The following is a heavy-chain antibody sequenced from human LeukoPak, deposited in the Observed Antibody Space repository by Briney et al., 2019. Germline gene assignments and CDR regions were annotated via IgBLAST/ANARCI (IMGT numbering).Heavy chain of an antibody. V-gene: IGHV3-21*01. Sequence: GGSLRLSCAASGFTFSSYSMDWVRQAPGKGLEWVASITGSTYSTYIYYADSVKGRFTISRDNAKNSLYLQMNSLRAEDTAVYYCVRDDDRPDNGLDYWGQGTLVTVSS. J-gene: IGHJ4*02. D-gene: IGHD3-22*01. CDR2: ITGSTYSTYI. CDR1: GFTFSSYS. CDR3: VRDDDRPDNGLDY.